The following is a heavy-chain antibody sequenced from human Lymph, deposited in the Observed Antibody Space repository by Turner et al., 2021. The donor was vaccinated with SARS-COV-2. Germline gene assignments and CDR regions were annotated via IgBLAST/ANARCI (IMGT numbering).Heavy chain of an antibody. CDR1: GFTFSSYA. J-gene: IGHJ4*02. CDR2: ISGSGGST. Sequence: EVQLLESGGGLVQPGGYLRLSCAASGFTFSSYAMSWVRQAPVKGLEWVSVISGSGGSTYYADSVKGRFTISRDNSKNTLYLQMNSLRAEDTAVYYCAKNEMAMIVVVITLFDYWGQGTLVTVSS. CDR3: AKNEMAMIVVVITLFDY. V-gene: IGHV3-23*01. D-gene: IGHD3-22*01.